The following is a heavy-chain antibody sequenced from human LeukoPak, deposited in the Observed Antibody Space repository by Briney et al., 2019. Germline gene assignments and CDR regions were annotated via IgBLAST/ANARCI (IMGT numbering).Heavy chain of an antibody. Sequence: SETLSLTCTVSGGSISSYYWSWIRQPPGKGLEWIGYIYYSGSTNYDPSLKSRVTISVDTSKNQFSLKLSSVTAADTAVYYCARAPGYCSSTSCYSTFKYDYWGQGTLVTVSS. J-gene: IGHJ4*02. D-gene: IGHD2-2*02. V-gene: IGHV4-59*01. CDR2: IYYSGST. CDR1: GGSISSYY. CDR3: ARAPGYCSSTSCYSTFKYDY.